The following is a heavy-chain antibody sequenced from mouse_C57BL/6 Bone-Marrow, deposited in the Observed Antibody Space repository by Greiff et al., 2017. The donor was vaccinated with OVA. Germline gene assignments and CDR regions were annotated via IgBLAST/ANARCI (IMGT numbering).Heavy chain of an antibody. Sequence: EVKLVASGGGLVQPGESLKLSCESNEYEFPSHDMSWVRKTPEKRLELVAAINSDGGSTYYPDTMERRFIISRDNTKKTLYLQMSSLRSEDTALYYCATKGFYYAMDYWGQGTSVTVSS. J-gene: IGHJ4*01. CDR2: INSDGGST. V-gene: IGHV5-2*01. CDR3: ATKGFYYAMDY. CDR1: EYEFPSHD.